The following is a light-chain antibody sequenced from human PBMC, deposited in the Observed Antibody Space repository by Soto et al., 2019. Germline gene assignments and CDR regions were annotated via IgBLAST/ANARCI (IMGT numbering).Light chain of an antibody. CDR3: QQYGSSPT. Sequence: EIVLTQSPGTLSLSPGERATLSCRASQSVSSSYLAWYQQKPGQAPRLLIYGASSRATGIPNRFSGSGSGTDFTRTISRLDPEDFAVYYCQQYGSSPTFGQGTKVEIK. CDR1: QSVSSSY. V-gene: IGKV3-20*01. J-gene: IGKJ1*01. CDR2: GAS.